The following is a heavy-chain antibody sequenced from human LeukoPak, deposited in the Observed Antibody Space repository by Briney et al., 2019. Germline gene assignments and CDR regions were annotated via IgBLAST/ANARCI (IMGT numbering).Heavy chain of an antibody. CDR3: ARDRDWDQFYY. Sequence: SQTLSLTCAISGDTVSISSAAWYWVRQSPSRGLERLGRTYYRSKWYVDYAVSVKSRITISPDTSKNQFSLHLNSVTPEDTAVYYCARDRDWDQFYYWGQGTLVTVSS. CDR1: GDTVSISSAA. CDR2: TYYRSKWYV. J-gene: IGHJ4*02. D-gene: IGHD3/OR15-3a*01. V-gene: IGHV6-1*01.